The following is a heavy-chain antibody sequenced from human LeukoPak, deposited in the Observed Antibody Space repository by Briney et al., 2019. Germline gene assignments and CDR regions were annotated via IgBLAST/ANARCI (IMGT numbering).Heavy chain of an antibody. J-gene: IGHJ4*01. CDR2: SDGGGSST. D-gene: IGHD3-22*01. CDR3: ARGPGSSGGAYVGDY. V-gene: IGHV3-74*01. Sequence: QTGGSLRLSCAASGFTFSNHWMHWVRQVPGEGLVWVSRSDGGGSSTSYADAVKGRFSISRDNAKSTLYLQMNSLRADDTAVYYCARGPGSSGGAYVGDYWGHGTPVTVSS. CDR1: GFTFSNHW.